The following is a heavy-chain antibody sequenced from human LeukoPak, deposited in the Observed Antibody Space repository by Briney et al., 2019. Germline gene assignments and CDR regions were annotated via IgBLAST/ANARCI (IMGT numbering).Heavy chain of an antibody. CDR3: TRGLLPGY. CDR2: IRSNPYGGAT. D-gene: IGHD2/OR15-2a*01. Sequence: GGSLRLSCTASGFTFVDYAMTWVRQAPGKGLEWVGFIRSNPYGGATEYAASVKGRFTISRDDSKSIAYLQMNSLKTEDTAVYYCTRGLLPGYWGQGTLVTVSS. J-gene: IGHJ4*02. V-gene: IGHV3-49*04. CDR1: GFTFVDYA.